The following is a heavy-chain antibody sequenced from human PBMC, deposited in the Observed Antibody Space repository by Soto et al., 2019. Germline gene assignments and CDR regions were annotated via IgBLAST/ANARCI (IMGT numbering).Heavy chain of an antibody. Sequence: QVQLEQSGAEVKRPGSSVTVSCKASGGTLSSYTISWVRQAPGQGLEWMGGIIPILGTAKYAQKFQGRVTISADKFTTAIYLELTGLRSDGTAKYYSARDSTLGDGDFADVYYSYYMDLWGKGTTVTVSS. D-gene: IGHD4-17*01. CDR1: GGTLSSYT. V-gene: IGHV1-69*08. CDR2: IIPILGTA. J-gene: IGHJ6*03. CDR3: ARDSTLGDGDFADVYYSYYMDL.